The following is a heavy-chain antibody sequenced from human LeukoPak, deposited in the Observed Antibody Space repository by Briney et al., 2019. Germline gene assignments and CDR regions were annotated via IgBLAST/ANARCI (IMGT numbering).Heavy chain of an antibody. CDR2: IYYSGST. CDR3: ARFLRAEGWFDP. Sequence: SETLSLTCTVSGGSISSYYWSWIRQPPGKGLEWIGYIYYSGSTNYNPSLKSRVTIPVDTSKNQFSLKLSSVTAADTAVYYCARFLRAEGWFDPWGQGTLVTVSS. CDR1: GGSISSYY. D-gene: IGHD2/OR15-2a*01. J-gene: IGHJ5*02. V-gene: IGHV4-59*08.